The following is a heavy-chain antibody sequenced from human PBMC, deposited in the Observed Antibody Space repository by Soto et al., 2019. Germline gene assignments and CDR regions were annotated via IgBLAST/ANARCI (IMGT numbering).Heavy chain of an antibody. CDR3: ARQGVALELDL. CDR1: GFTFNIAS. D-gene: IGHD1-7*01. CDR2: IRNKDNGYAT. Sequence: GGSLRLSCATSGFTFNIASIHWVRQASGKGLEWVGLIRNKDNGYATAYAASVRGRINVSRDDSKNMAFLEINSLKSEDTAVYHCARQGVALELDLWGQGTLVTVS. J-gene: IGHJ5*02. V-gene: IGHV3-73*01.